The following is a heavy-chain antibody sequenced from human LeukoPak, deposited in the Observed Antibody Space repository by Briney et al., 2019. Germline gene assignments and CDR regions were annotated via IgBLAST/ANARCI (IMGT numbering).Heavy chain of an antibody. CDR2: ISAYNGNT. Sequence: ASAKVSCKASGYTFTSYGISWVRQAPGQGLEWMGWISAYNGNTNYAQRLQGRVTMTTDTSTSTAYMELRSLRSDDTAVYYCARDTGYCSGGSCYSNYWGQGTLVTVSS. J-gene: IGHJ4*02. V-gene: IGHV1-18*01. CDR3: ARDTGYCSGGSCYSNY. CDR1: GYTFTSYG. D-gene: IGHD2-15*01.